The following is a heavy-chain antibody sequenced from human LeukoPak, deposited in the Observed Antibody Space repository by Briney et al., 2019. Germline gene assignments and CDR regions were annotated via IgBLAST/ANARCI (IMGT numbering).Heavy chain of an antibody. CDR1: GFTFSSYW. CDR3: ARRFWSGYPKRIYYFDY. CDR2: IKQDGSEK. J-gene: IGHJ4*02. V-gene: IGHV3-7*01. Sequence: GASLRLSCAAAGFTFSSYWMSWVRQAPGKGLEWVANIKQDGSEKYYVDSVKGRFTISRDNAKNSLYLQMNSLSAEDTAVYYCARRFWSGYPKRIYYFDYWGQGTLVTVSS. D-gene: IGHD3-3*01.